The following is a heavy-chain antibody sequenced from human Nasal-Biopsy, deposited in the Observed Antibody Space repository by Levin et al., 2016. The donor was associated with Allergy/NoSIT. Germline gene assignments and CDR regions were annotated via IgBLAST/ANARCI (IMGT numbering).Heavy chain of an antibody. V-gene: IGHV3-74*01. CDR2: INNDGSKT. CDR3: GRDKDGVGPTIDY. Sequence: GESLKISCEASGFTLSGYWMHWVRQGPGKGPEWVSRINNDGSKTWYADSVKGRFTMSRDNAKNTLFLQMNSLKDEDTALYYCGRDKDGVGPTIDYWGQGTLVTVSS. J-gene: IGHJ4*02. CDR1: GFTLSGYW. D-gene: IGHD1-26*01.